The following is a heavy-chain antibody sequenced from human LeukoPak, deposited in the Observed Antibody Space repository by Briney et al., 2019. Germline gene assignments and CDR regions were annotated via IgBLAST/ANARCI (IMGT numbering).Heavy chain of an antibody. Sequence: GGSLRLSCSASGFTFSSYGMHWVRQAPGKGLEWVAVISYDGSNKYYADSVKGRFTTSRDNSKNTLYLQMNSLRAEDTAVYYCAKDVGGWLQFEDFDYWGQGTLVTVSS. V-gene: IGHV3-30*18. CDR2: ISYDGSNK. J-gene: IGHJ4*02. D-gene: IGHD5-24*01. CDR3: AKDVGGWLQFEDFDY. CDR1: GFTFSSYG.